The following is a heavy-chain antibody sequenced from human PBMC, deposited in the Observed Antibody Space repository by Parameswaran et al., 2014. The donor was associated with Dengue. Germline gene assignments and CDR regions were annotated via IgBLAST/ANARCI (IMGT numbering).Heavy chain of an antibody. V-gene: IGHV1-69*01. D-gene: IGHD2-2*01. CDR3: ARYCSSTSCYHNWFDP. Sequence: WVRQAPGQGLEWMGGIIAIFGTTNYAQKFQGRLTITADETTSTAYMELSSLRSEDTAVYYCARYCSSTSCYHNWFDPWGQGTLVTVSS. CDR2: IIAIFGTT. J-gene: IGHJ5*02.